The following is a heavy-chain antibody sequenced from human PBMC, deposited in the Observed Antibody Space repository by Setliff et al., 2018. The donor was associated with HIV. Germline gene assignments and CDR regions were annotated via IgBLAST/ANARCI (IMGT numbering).Heavy chain of an antibody. Sequence: SVKVSCKASGGTFSSYAINWVRQAPGQGLEWMGGIIPIFGTANYAQKFQGRVTITADESTSTAYMELSSLRSEDTAVYYCATTYSSSSLFGFGYWGQGTLVTVSS. CDR3: ATTYSSSSLFGFGY. CDR1: GGTFSSYA. D-gene: IGHD6-6*01. V-gene: IGHV1-69*13. CDR2: IIPIFGTA. J-gene: IGHJ4*02.